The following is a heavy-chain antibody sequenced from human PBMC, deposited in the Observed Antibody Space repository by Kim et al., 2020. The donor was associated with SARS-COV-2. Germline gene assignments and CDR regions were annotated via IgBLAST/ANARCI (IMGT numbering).Heavy chain of an antibody. J-gene: IGHJ6*02. CDR1: GFTFTSSA. Sequence: SVKDSCKASGFTFTSSAVQWVRQARGQRLEWIGWIVVGSGNTNYAQKFQERVTITRDMSTSTAYMELSSLRSEDTAVYYCAAAGGYSYGYTDYYYYGMDVWGQGTTVTVSS. CDR3: AAAGGYSYGYTDYYYYGMDV. D-gene: IGHD5-18*01. CDR2: IVVGSGNT. V-gene: IGHV1-58*01.